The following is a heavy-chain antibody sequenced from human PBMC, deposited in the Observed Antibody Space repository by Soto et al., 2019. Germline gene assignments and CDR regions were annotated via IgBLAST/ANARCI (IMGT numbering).Heavy chain of an antibody. Sequence: GGSLRLSCAASGFTFSSYSMNWVRQAPGKGLEWVSYISSSSSTIYYADSVKGRFTISRDNAKNSLYLQMNSLRAEDTAVYYCARESYDFWSGYYTNSNWFDPWGQGTLVTVSS. CDR3: ARESYDFWSGYYTNSNWFDP. CDR1: GFTFSSYS. J-gene: IGHJ5*02. D-gene: IGHD3-3*01. CDR2: ISSSSSTI. V-gene: IGHV3-48*01.